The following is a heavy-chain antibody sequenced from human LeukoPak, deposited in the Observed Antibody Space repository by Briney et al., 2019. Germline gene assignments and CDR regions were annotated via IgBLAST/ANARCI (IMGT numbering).Heavy chain of an antibody. CDR1: GGSISSSSYY. J-gene: IGHJ6*03. D-gene: IGHD6-13*01. Sequence: PSETLSLTCTVSGGSISSSSYYWGWIRQPPGKGLEWIGRIYTSGSTNYNPSLKSRVTMSVDTSKNQFSLKLSSVTAADTAVYYCARDLLVLNYYYYYMDVWGKGTTVTISS. V-gene: IGHV4-39*07. CDR3: ARDLLVLNYYYYYMDV. CDR2: IYTSGST.